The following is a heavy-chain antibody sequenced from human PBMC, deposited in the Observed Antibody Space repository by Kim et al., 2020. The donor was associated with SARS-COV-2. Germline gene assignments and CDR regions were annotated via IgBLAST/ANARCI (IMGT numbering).Heavy chain of an antibody. CDR3: ARAGVSGVFDI. CDR2: T. J-gene: IGHJ3*02. V-gene: IGHV3-13*01. Sequence: TYYPGSVKGRFTISRENAKNSLYLQMNSLRAGDTAVYYCARAGVSGVFDIWGQGTMVTVSS. D-gene: IGHD2-8*01.